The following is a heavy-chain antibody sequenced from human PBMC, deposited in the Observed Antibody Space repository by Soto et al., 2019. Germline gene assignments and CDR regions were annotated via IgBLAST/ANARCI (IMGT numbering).Heavy chain of an antibody. V-gene: IGHV3-23*01. Sequence: EVQLLESGGGLVQPGGSLRLSCAASGFTFSSYAMRWVRQAPVKGLEWVSAISGSGGSTYYADSVKGRFTISRDKSKNTLYLQMNSLRAEDTAVYYCARRGSGSDYDYWGQGTLVTVSS. CDR2: ISGSGGST. CDR3: ARRGSGSDYDY. CDR1: GFTFSSYA. J-gene: IGHJ4*02. D-gene: IGHD1-26*01.